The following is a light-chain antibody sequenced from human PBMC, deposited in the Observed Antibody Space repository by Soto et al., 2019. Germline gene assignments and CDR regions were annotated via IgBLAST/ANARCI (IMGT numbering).Light chain of an antibody. CDR1: QSVSSN. CDR2: GAS. J-gene: IGKJ1*01. V-gene: IGKV3-15*01. CDR3: QQYHNWPPWT. Sequence: EIVMTQSPATLSVSPGERATLSCRASQSVSSNLAWYQQKPGQAPRLLIYGASTRATGIPARFSGSGSGTAFTLTISRLQSEDFAVYYCQQYHNWPPWTFGQGTKLEIQ.